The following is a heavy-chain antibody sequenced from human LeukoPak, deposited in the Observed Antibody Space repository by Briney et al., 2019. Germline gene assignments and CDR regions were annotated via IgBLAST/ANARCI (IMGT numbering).Heavy chain of an antibody. V-gene: IGHV1-18*01. CDR3: ARKACYGDCYNLDY. CDR2: ISTYNGNT. Sequence: ASVKVSCKASGYTFTTYGISWVRQAPGQGLEWMGWISTYNGNTNYAQKFQGRVTMTTDTSTSTAHLELRSLRSDDTAVYYCARKACYGDCYNLDYSGQGTLVTVSS. J-gene: IGHJ4*02. D-gene: IGHD2-21*02. CDR1: GYTFTTYG.